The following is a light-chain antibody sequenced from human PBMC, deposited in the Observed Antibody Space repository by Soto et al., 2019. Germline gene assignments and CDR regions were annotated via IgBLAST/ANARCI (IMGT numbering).Light chain of an antibody. V-gene: IGKV3-20*01. CDR3: QQYGSSPWK. J-gene: IGKJ1*01. CDR2: GAS. Sequence: EIVLTQSPGTLSLSPGERATLSCRASQSVSSNYLAWYQQKPGQAPRLLIYGASSRATGIPDRFSGSGSGTDFTLTISRLEPEDFAVYYCQQYGSSPWKFGQGTKVEIK. CDR1: QSVSSNY.